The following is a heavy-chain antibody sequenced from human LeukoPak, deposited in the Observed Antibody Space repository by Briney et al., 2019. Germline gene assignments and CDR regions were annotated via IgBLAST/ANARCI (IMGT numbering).Heavy chain of an antibody. J-gene: IGHJ4*02. D-gene: IGHD4-17*01. CDR3: ARGTTVTTSGY. Sequence: ASVKVSRKASGYTFTGYYMHWVRQAPGQGLXWMGWINPNSGGTNYAQKFQGRVTMTRDTSISTAYMELSRLRSEDTAVYYCARGTTVTTSGYWGQGTLVTVSS. CDR2: INPNSGGT. CDR1: GYTFTGYY. V-gene: IGHV1-2*02.